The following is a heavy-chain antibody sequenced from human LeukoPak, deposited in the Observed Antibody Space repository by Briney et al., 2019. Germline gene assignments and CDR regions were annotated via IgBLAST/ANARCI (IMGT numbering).Heavy chain of an antibody. D-gene: IGHD6-13*01. J-gene: IGHJ3*02. CDR3: ARYSSNDAFDI. CDR2: IYYSGST. Sequence: SETLSLTCTVSGGSISSYYWSWIRQPPGKGLEWIGYIYYSGSTNYNPSLKSRVTISVDTSKNQFSLKLSSVIAADTAVYYCARYSSNDAFDIWGQGTMVTVSS. CDR1: GGSISSYY. V-gene: IGHV4-59*01.